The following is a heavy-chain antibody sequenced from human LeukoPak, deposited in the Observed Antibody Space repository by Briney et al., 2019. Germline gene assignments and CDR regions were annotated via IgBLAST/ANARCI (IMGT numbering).Heavy chain of an antibody. CDR3: ARPNTAVEVDKDLDC. D-gene: IGHD5-12*01. CDR1: GYTFTTYA. V-gene: IGHV1-3*04. J-gene: IGHJ4*02. CDR2: ISTYNDDR. Sequence: ASVKVSCKASGYTFTTYAIHWVRQAPGQRLEWMGWISTYNDDRKYSPKFQGTVTITTDTSATTAYLELSSLRSEDTAVYYCARPNTAVEVDKDLDCWGQGALVTVSS.